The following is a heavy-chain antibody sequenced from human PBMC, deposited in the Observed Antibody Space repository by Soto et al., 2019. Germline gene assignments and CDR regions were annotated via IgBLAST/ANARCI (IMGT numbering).Heavy chain of an antibody. V-gene: IGHV3-7*01. CDR1: GFTFSSYW. D-gene: IGHD1-1*01. J-gene: IGHJ6*02. Sequence: GESLKISCAASGFTFSSYWMSWVRQAPGKGLEWVANIKQDGSEKYYVDSVKGRFTISRDNAKNSLYLQMNSLRAEDTAVYYCARDSRVERRYYGMYVLGQGTTVTVSS. CDR2: IKQDGSEK. CDR3: ARDSRVERRYYGMYV.